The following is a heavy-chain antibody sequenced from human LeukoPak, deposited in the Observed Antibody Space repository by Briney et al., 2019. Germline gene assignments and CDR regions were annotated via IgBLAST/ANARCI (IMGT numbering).Heavy chain of an antibody. D-gene: IGHD6-19*01. V-gene: IGHV3-74*01. CDR3: ARDWGMTVADPNFDY. J-gene: IGHJ4*02. Sequence: GSLLLSCAASGFTFSSYWMHWVRQPPGTGLVWVSRISSDGSSTSYGDSVKGRFTISRDNDKNSLYLQVNSLRAEDTAVYYCARDWGMTVADPNFDYWGQGTLVTVSA. CDR1: GFTFSSYW. CDR2: ISSDGSST.